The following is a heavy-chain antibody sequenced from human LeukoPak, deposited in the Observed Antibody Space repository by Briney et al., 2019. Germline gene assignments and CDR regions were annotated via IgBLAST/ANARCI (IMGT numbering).Heavy chain of an antibody. V-gene: IGHV3-9*01. CDR1: GFTFDDYA. CDR2: ISWNSGSI. CDR3: AKGRANYYYGMDV. Sequence: PGGSLRLSCAASGFTFDDYAMHWVRHAPGKGLEWVSGISWNSGSIGYADSVKGRFTISGDNAKNSLYLQMNSLRAEDTALYYCAKGRANYYYGMDVWGQGTTVTVSS. J-gene: IGHJ6*02.